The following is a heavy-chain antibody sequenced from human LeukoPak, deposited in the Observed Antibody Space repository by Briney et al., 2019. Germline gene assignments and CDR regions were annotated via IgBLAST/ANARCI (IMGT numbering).Heavy chain of an antibody. V-gene: IGHV3-30*18. CDR3: AKRPSDYGDYVSYFDY. CDR2: ISDDGRRK. J-gene: IGHJ4*02. Sequence: GGSLRLSCAASGFSFIGYGMHWVRQAPGKGLEWVGVISDDGRRKDYADSVKGRFTISRDNSKDTLYLQMNSLRAEDTAVYYCAKRPSDYGDYVSYFDYWGQGTLVTVSS. D-gene: IGHD4-17*01. CDR1: GFSFIGYG.